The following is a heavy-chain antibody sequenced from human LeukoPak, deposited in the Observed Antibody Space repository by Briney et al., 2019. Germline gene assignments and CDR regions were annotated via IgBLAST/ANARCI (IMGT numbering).Heavy chain of an antibody. D-gene: IGHD3-9*01. CDR1: GFTFDDYA. Sequence: GGSLRLSCAASGFTFDDYAMHWVRQAPGKGLEWVSGISWNSGSIGYADSVKGRFTISRDNAKNSLYLQMNSLRAEDTALYYCAKDSNILTGYSTYVDYWGQGTLVTVSS. CDR3: AKDSNILTGYSTYVDY. CDR2: ISWNSGSI. V-gene: IGHV3-9*01. J-gene: IGHJ4*02.